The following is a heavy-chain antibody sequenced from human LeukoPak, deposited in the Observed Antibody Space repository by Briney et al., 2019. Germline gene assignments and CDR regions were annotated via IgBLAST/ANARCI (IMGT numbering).Heavy chain of an antibody. Sequence: KPSETLSLTSTVSAGSISSYYWSWIRQPPGKGLEWIGYIYSSGSTNYNPSLKSRVTISVDTSKNQFSLKLSSVTAADTAVYYCARVDEGGYYYYGMDVWGQGTTVTVSS. CDR3: ARVDEGGYYYYGMDV. CDR1: AGSISSYY. J-gene: IGHJ6*02. V-gene: IGHV4-59*01. CDR2: IYSSGST. D-gene: IGHD3-16*01.